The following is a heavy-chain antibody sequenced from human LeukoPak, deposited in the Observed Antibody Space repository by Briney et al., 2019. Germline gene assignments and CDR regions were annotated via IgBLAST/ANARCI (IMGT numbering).Heavy chain of an antibody. J-gene: IGHJ4*02. CDR2: IYYSGST. V-gene: IGHV4-39*01. D-gene: IGHD3-10*01. CDR3: ARLGSMVRGVAFDY. CDR1: GGSISSSSYY. Sequence: SETLSLTCTVSGGSISSSSYYWGWIRPPPGKGLEWIGSIYYSGSTYYNPSLKSRVTISVDTSKNQFSLKLTSVTAADTAVYYCARLGSMVRGVAFDYWGQGTLVTVSS.